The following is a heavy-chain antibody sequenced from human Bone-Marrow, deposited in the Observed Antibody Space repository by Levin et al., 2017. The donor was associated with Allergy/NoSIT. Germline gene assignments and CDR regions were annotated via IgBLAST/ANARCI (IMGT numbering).Heavy chain of an antibody. D-gene: IGHD2-15*01. CDR2: INAGNGNT. Sequence: GASVKVSCKASGYTFTSYAMHWVRQAPGQRLEWMGWINAGNGNTKYSQKFQGRVTITRDTSASTAYMELSSLRSEDTAVYYCARDAGYWANYFDYWGQGTLVTVSS. CDR3: ARDAGYWANYFDY. V-gene: IGHV1-3*01. J-gene: IGHJ4*02. CDR1: GYTFTSYA.